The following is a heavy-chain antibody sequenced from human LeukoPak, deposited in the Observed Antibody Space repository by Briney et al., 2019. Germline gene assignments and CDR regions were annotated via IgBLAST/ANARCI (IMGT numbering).Heavy chain of an antibody. J-gene: IGHJ5*02. Sequence: SETLSLTCTVSGGSISSSSYYWGWIRQPPGKGLEWIGSIYYSGSTYYNPSLKSRVTISVDTSKNQFSLKLSSVTAADTAVYYCARRISGSFHSENWFDPWGQGTLVTVSS. V-gene: IGHV4-39*01. CDR3: ARRISGSFHSENWFDP. CDR2: IYYSGST. CDR1: GGSISSSSYY. D-gene: IGHD1-26*01.